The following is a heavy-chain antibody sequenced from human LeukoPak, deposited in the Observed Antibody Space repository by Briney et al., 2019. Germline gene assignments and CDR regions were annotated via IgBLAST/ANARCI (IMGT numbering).Heavy chain of an antibody. CDR2: IYYSGTT. Sequence: PSETLSLTCSVSGGSINTRSYYWGWIRQPPGEGLEWIGSIYYSGTTYYNPSLKSRVTISADTSKNHFSLHLRTVTAADTAVYYCARHFDNGAYKKTFDIWGQGTMVTVSS. CDR3: ARHFDNGAYKKTFDI. V-gene: IGHV4-39*01. CDR1: GGSINTRSYY. J-gene: IGHJ3*02. D-gene: IGHD4-17*01.